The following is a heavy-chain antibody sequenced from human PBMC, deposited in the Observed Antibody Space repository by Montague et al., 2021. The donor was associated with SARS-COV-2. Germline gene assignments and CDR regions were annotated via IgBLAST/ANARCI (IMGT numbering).Heavy chain of an antibody. D-gene: IGHD1-26*01. J-gene: IGHJ3*02. V-gene: IGHV3-30-3*01. Sequence: SLRLSCAASGFTFSSYAMHWVRQAPGKGLEWVAVISYDGSNKYYADSVKGRFTISRDNSKNTLYLQMNSLRAEDTAVYYRARDPDSGSYSSDAFDIWGQGTMVTVSS. CDR2: ISYDGSNK. CDR3: ARDPDSGSYSSDAFDI. CDR1: GFTFSSYA.